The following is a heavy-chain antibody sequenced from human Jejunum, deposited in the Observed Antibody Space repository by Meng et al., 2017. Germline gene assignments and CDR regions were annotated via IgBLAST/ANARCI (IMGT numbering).Heavy chain of an antibody. CDR2: ISSRSTDI. Sequence: GESLKISCTGSGFTFGVYTMNWVRQAPGKGLEWVSSISSRSTDIYYKDSVKGRFTISRDNAEDSLYLQRNSLRADDTAVYYCARDFPHTDYGLDVWGQGTMVTVSS. CDR3: ARDFPHTDYGLDV. D-gene: IGHD2-2*02. V-gene: IGHV3-21*01. J-gene: IGHJ6*02. CDR1: GFTFGVYT.